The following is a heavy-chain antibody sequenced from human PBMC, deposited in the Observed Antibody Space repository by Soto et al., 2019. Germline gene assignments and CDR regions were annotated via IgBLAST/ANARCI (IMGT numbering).Heavy chain of an antibody. V-gene: IGHV4-39*01. Sequence: QLQLQESGPGLVKPSETLSLTCTVSGGTINSTSYYWGWIRQTPGKGLEWIGSTYYSGSTYYNPSLTSRVTISVYTSKNQFSLKLSFGTAADAAFDFCACPTLTNIAVWGQGTLVTVSS. CDR2: TYYSGST. J-gene: IGHJ4*02. D-gene: IGHD2-8*01. CDR3: ACPTLTNIAV. CDR1: GGTINSTSYY.